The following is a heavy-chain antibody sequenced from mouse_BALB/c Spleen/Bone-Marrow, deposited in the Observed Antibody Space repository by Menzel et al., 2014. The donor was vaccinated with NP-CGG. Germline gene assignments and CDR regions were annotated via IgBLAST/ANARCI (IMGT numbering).Heavy chain of an antibody. D-gene: IGHD2-4*01. CDR1: GFTFSSYA. J-gene: IGHJ2*01. V-gene: IGHV5-6-5*01. Sequence: EVHLVESGGGLVKPGGSLKRSCAASGFTFSSYAMSWVRQTPEQRLEWVASISSGGGTSYPDSVKGRFTISRDNTRNILYLQMSSLRSEDTAMYYCARYDYDDQYYFDYWGQGTTLTVSS. CDR3: ARYDYDDQYYFDY. CDR2: ISSGGGT.